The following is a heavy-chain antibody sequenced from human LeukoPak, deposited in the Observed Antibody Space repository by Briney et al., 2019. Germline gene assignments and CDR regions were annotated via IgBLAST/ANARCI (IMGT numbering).Heavy chain of an antibody. J-gene: IGHJ3*02. CDR1: GFTLSSYW. D-gene: IGHD6-19*01. Sequence: WGSLRLSCAASGFTLSSYWMNWVRQAPGKGLEWVANIKQDGSEKYYVDSVKVRFTISRDNAKRSLDLQMNSLRADGTAVYYCGRDQPEQWLSRIGAFDIWGQGTMVTVSS. CDR3: GRDQPEQWLSRIGAFDI. CDR2: IKQDGSEK. V-gene: IGHV3-7*01.